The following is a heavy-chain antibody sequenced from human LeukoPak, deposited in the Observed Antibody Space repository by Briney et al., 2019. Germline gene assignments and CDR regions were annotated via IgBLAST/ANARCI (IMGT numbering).Heavy chain of an antibody. J-gene: IGHJ1*01. V-gene: IGHV3-48*01. CDR2: ISSSSSTI. CDR3: ARDYGAAAAYKYFQH. D-gene: IGHD6-13*01. Sequence: GGSLRLSCAATGFTVSSNYLSWVRQAPGKGLEWVSYISSSSSTIYYADSVKGRFTISRDNAKNSLYLQMNSLRAEDTAVYYCARDYGAAAAYKYFQHWGQGTLVTVSS. CDR1: GFTVSSNY.